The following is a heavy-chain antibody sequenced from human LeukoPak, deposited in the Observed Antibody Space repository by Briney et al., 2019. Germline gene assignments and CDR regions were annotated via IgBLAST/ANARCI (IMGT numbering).Heavy chain of an antibody. CDR1: GFTFDDYA. V-gene: IGHV3-9*01. J-gene: IGHJ4*02. Sequence: PGGSLRLSCAASGFTFDDYAMHWVRQAPGKGLEWVSGISWNSGSIGYADSVKGRFTISRDNAKNSLYLQMNSLRAEDTALYYCAKSLPRAVRGVEYYYFDYWGQGTLVTVSS. CDR3: AKSLPRAVRGVEYYYFDY. D-gene: IGHD3-10*01. CDR2: ISWNSGSI.